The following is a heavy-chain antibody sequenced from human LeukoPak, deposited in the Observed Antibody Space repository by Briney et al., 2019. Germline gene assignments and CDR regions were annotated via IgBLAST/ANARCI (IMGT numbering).Heavy chain of an antibody. Sequence: SETLSLTCAVYGGSFSGYYWSWIRQPPGKGLEWIGEINHSGSTNYNPSLKSRVTISVDTSKNQFSLKLSSVTAADTAVYYCARMGQQLVPDYWSQGTLVTVSS. V-gene: IGHV4-34*01. CDR1: GGSFSGYY. CDR2: INHSGST. D-gene: IGHD6-13*01. CDR3: ARMGQQLVPDY. J-gene: IGHJ4*02.